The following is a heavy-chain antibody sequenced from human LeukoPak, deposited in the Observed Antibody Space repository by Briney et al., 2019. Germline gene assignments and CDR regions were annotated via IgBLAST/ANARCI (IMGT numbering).Heavy chain of an antibody. V-gene: IGHV3-30*02. CDR1: GFTYSSYD. CDR2: IRYDGGDK. CDR3: AKRGGDSLDY. Sequence: GGSLRLSCAASGFTYSSYDINWVRQAPGKGLKWVTFIRYDGGDKNYADSVKGRFTISRDNSKNTVYLQMNSLRDEDTAVYYCAKRGGDSLDYWGQGILVTVSS. D-gene: IGHD4-17*01. J-gene: IGHJ4*02.